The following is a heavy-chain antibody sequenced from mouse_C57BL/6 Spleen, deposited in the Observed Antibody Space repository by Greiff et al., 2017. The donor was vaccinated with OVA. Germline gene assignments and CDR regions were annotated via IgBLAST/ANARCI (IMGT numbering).Heavy chain of an antibody. CDR1: GYSITSGYY. Sequence: EVQRVESGPGLVKPSQSLSLTCSVTGYSITSGYYWNWIRQFPGNKLEWMGYISYDGSNNYNPSLKNRISITRDTSKNQFFLKLNSVTTEDTATYYCARDTTVYFDYWGQGTTLTVSS. D-gene: IGHD1-1*01. V-gene: IGHV3-6*01. CDR3: ARDTTVYFDY. J-gene: IGHJ2*01. CDR2: ISYDGSN.